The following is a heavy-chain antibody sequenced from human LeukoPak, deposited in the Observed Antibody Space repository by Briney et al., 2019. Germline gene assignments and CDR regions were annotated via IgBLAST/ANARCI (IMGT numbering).Heavy chain of an antibody. CDR1: GGSISSGDYY. CDR2: IYYSGST. CDR3: AGGRLGYCSGGSCYPLDY. Sequence: PSETLSLTCTVSGGSISSGDYYWSWIRQPPGKGLEWIGYIYYSGSTYYNPSLKSRVTISVDTSKSQFSLKLSSVTAADTAVYYCAGGRLGYCSGGSCYPLDYWGQGTLVTVSS. J-gene: IGHJ4*02. V-gene: IGHV4-30-4*01. D-gene: IGHD2-15*01.